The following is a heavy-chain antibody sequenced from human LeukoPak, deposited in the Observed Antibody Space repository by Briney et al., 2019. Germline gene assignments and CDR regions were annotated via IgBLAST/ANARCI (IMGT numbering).Heavy chain of an antibody. D-gene: IGHD4-17*01. CDR3: AKMTTVTTRVRGYFDL. CDR2: ISWNSGSI. J-gene: IGHJ2*01. Sequence: GGSLRLSRAASGFTFDDYAMHWVRQAPGKGLEWVSGISWNSGSIGYADSVKGRFTISRDNAKNSLYLQMNSLRAEDTALYYCAKMTTVTTRVRGYFDLWGRGTLVTVSS. V-gene: IGHV3-9*01. CDR1: GFTFDDYA.